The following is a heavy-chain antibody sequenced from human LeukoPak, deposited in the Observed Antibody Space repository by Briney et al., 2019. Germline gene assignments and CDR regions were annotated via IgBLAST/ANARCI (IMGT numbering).Heavy chain of an antibody. D-gene: IGHD3-22*01. CDR3: ARDRWTYYYDSSGSSSIDY. Sequence: GGSLRLSCAASGFTFSSYSMNWVRQAPGKGLEWVSSISSSSSYIYYADSVKGRFTISRDNAKNSLYLQMNSLRAEDTAVYYCARDRWTYYYDSSGSSSIDYWGQGTLVTVSS. J-gene: IGHJ4*02. CDR1: GFTFSSYS. CDR2: ISSSSSYI. V-gene: IGHV3-21*01.